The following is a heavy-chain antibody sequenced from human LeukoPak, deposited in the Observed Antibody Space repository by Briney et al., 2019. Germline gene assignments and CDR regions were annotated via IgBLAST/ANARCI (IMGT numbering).Heavy chain of an antibody. Sequence: NPSEALSLTCTVSGGSISSSSYYWGWIRQPAGKGLEWIGSIYNTGSTYYNSSLKSRVTISVDTSKNQFSLKLSSVTAADTAVYYCARLYRNMVRGLINPYFDYWGQGTLVTVSS. J-gene: IGHJ4*02. D-gene: IGHD3-10*01. CDR3: ARLYRNMVRGLINPYFDY. CDR1: GGSISSSSYY. CDR2: IYNTGST. V-gene: IGHV4-39*01.